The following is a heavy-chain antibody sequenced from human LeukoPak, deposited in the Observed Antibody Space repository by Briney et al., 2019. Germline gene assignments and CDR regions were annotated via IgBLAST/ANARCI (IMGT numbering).Heavy chain of an antibody. J-gene: IGHJ6*02. Sequence: PGGSLRLSCAASGFTFSDYYMSWIRQAPGKGLEWDSYISSGGSTIYYADSVKGRFTISRDNAKNSLYLQMNSLRAEDTAVYYCARDGGYYKDYYYGMDVWGQGTTVTVSS. CDR2: ISSGGSTI. CDR3: ARDGGYYKDYYYGMDV. CDR1: GFTFSDYY. D-gene: IGHD3-9*01. V-gene: IGHV3-11*01.